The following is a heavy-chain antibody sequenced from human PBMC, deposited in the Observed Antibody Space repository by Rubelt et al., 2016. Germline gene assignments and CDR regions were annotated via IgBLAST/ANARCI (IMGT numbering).Heavy chain of an antibody. D-gene: IGHD2-2*03. J-gene: IGHJ5*02. CDR2: IGRSGDST. V-gene: IGHV3-23*04. CDR1: GFTFSTYD. CDR3: ARDSDGYES. Sequence: EVQLVESGGGLVQPGGSLRLSCAASGFTFSTYDMTWVRQAPGKGLEWVSTIGRSGDSTYYADSVKGRFTISRDNAKNSLYLQRNSLRAEDTAIYYCARDSDGYESWGQGSLVIVSS.